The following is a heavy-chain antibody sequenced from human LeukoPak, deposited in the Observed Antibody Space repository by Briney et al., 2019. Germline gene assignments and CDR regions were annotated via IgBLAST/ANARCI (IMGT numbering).Heavy chain of an antibody. V-gene: IGHV4-34*01. CDR1: GGSFSGYY. D-gene: IGHD4-17*01. J-gene: IGHJ3*02. Sequence: SETLSLTCAVYGGSFSGYYWSWIRQPPGKGLEWIGEINHSGSTNYNPSLKSRVTISVDTSKNQFSLKLSSVTAADTAVYYCARGDYASFDAFDIWGQGTMATVSS. CDR3: ARGDYASFDAFDI. CDR2: INHSGST.